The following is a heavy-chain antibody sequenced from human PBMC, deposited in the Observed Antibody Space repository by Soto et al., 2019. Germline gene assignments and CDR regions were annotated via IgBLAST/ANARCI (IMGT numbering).Heavy chain of an antibody. CDR1: GGSFNTFY. D-gene: IGHD2-2*01. Sequence: SETLSLTCAVYGGSFNTFYWNWVRHPPGKGLEWIGEIHHSGSTNYNPSLTSRLTISVDTSKNQFSLQLSSVTAADTAVYYCAREDRYCSSTSCKYAMDVWGQGTTVTVSS. CDR2: IHHSGST. V-gene: IGHV4-34*01. J-gene: IGHJ6*02. CDR3: AREDRYCSSTSCKYAMDV.